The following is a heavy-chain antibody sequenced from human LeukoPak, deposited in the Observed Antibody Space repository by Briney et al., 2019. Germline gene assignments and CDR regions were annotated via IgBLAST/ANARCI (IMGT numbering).Heavy chain of an antibody. D-gene: IGHD6-13*01. CDR1: GFTFDDYA. CDR2: ISWNSGSI. J-gene: IGHJ4*02. Sequence: GGSLRLSCAASGFTFDDYAMHWVRQAPGKGLEWVSGISWNSGSIGYADSVKGRFTISRDNAKNSLYLQMNSLRAEDTALYYCAKDIAAAAPYYFDYWGQGTLVTVSS. CDR3: AKDIAAAAPYYFDY. V-gene: IGHV3-9*01.